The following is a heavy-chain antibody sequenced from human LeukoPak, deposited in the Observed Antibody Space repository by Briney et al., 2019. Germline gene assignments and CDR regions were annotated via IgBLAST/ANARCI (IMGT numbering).Heavy chain of an antibody. J-gene: IGHJ4*02. Sequence: VKVSCKASGGTFSSYAISWVRQAPGQGLEWMGGIIPIFGIANYAQKFQGRVTITADESTSTAYMELSSLRSEDTAVYYCARESSSRSNPFDYWGQGTLVTVSS. CDR1: GGTFSSYA. CDR3: ARESSSRSNPFDY. CDR2: IIPIFGIA. V-gene: IGHV1-69*13. D-gene: IGHD6-13*01.